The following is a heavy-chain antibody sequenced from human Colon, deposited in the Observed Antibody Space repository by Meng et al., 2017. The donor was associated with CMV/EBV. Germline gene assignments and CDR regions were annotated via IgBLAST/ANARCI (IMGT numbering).Heavy chain of an antibody. Sequence: TLSLTCAVYGGSFSGYYWSWIRQPPGKGLAWIGEINHSGSTNYNSSLKSRVTISVDTSKNQFSLTLSSVTAADTAVYYCARGLRPVYWGQGTLVTVSS. CDR2: INHSGST. V-gene: IGHV4-34*01. CDR3: ARGLRPVY. J-gene: IGHJ4*02. CDR1: GGSFSGYY.